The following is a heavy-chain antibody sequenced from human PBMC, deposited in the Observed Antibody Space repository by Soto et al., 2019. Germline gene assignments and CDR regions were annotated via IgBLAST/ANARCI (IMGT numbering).Heavy chain of an antibody. Sequence: QVQLQESGPGLVKPSQTLSLTCTVSGGSISSGGNYWNWIRQPPGKGLEWIGYIYNSGSTYYSPSLKSRXTISADTSKNQFSLKLNSVTDADTAVYYCARGVHYWGQGTLVTVSS. V-gene: IGHV4-30-4*01. D-gene: IGHD3-3*01. CDR3: ARGVHY. CDR1: GGSISSGGNY. CDR2: IYNSGST. J-gene: IGHJ4*02.